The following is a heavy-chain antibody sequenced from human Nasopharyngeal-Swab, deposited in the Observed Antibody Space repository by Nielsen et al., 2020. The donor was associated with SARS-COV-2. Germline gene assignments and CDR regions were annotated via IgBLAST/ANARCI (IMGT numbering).Heavy chain of an antibody. CDR2: IYYSGST. CDR3: AREVALIAAAGAREDRFDP. Sequence: RQAPGKGLEWIGYIYYSGSTYYNPSLKSRVTISVDTSKNQFSLKLSSVTAADTAVYYRAREVALIAAAGAREDRFDPWGQGTLVTVSS. J-gene: IGHJ5*02. D-gene: IGHD6-13*01. V-gene: IGHV4-31*02.